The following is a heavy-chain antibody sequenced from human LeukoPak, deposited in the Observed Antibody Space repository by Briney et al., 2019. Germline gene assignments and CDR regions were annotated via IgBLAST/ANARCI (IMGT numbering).Heavy chain of an antibody. CDR1: GFPFTTYG. D-gene: IGHD6-19*01. CDR3: ARSSGWYDY. V-gene: IGHV3-74*01. CDR2: INGSGSST. Sequence: PGGSLRLFCAASGFPFTTYGMHWVRQAPGKGLVWVSAINGSGSSTSYADSVKGRFTISRDNSKNTLYLQMNSLRAEDTAVYYCARSSGWYDYWGQGTLVTVSS. J-gene: IGHJ4*02.